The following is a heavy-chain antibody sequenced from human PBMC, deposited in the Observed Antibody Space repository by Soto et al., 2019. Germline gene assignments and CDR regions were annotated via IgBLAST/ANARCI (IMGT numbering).Heavy chain of an antibody. CDR1: GDSISSSIYY. Sequence: QLQLQESGPGLVKPSETLSLTCTVSGDSISSSIYYWGWIRQPPGKGLEWIGTIYYSGSTFYNPSLKSRVTISVDTSKTQFSLRLSSVTAADTAVYYCASQAAVGTRRGACYFDYWGQGTLVTVSS. D-gene: IGHD6-13*01. CDR3: ASQAAVGTRRGACYFDY. V-gene: IGHV4-39*01. CDR2: IYYSGST. J-gene: IGHJ4*02.